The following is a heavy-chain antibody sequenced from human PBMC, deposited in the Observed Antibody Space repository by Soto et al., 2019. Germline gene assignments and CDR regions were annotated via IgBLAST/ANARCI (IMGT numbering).Heavy chain of an antibody. CDR3: AFGLTYTDYDLAV. D-gene: IGHD3-16*01. J-gene: IGHJ6*04. Sequence: ASLKIYCRRSSCSFTSYYMHGVLQATGQGLEWMGIINPSGGSTTYAQKFQGRVTMTRDTSTSTVYMELSSLRSEDTAVYYCAFGLTYTDYDLAVWGKGTTVTVSS. V-gene: IGHV1-46*01. CDR1: SCSFTSYY. CDR2: INPSGGST.